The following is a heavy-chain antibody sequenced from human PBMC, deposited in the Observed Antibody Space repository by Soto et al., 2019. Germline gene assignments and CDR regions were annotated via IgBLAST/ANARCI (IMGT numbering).Heavy chain of an antibody. D-gene: IGHD3-16*02. V-gene: IGHV3-48*02. CDR2: ISSSSSTI. CDR3: ATLYDYVWGSYRYTDDYFDY. CDR1: GFTFSSYS. J-gene: IGHJ4*02. Sequence: EVQLVESGGGLVQPGGSLRLSCAASGFTFSSYSMNWVRQAPGKGLEWVSYISSSSSTIYYADSVKGRFTISRDNAKNSLYLQMNSLRDEDTAVYYCATLYDYVWGSYRYTDDYFDYWGQGTLVTVSS.